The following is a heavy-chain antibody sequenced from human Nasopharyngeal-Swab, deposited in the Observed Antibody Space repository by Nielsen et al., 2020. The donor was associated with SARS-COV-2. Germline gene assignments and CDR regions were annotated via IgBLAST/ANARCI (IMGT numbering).Heavy chain of an antibody. V-gene: IGHV1-2*02. Sequence: WVRQAPGQGLEWMGWISAYNGNTNYAQKFQGRVTMTRDTSISTAYMELSRLRSDDTAVYYCARGGSSSERIWFDPWGQGTLVTVSS. D-gene: IGHD6-13*01. J-gene: IGHJ5*02. CDR3: ARGGSSSERIWFDP. CDR2: ISAYNGNT.